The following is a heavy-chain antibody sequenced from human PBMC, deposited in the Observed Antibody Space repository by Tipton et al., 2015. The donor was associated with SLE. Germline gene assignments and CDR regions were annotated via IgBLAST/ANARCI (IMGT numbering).Heavy chain of an antibody. Sequence: LRLSCTVSGGSISSYYWSWIRQPAGKGLEWIGRFYISGSTNYNPSLKSRVTMSVDTSKKQFSLKLSSVTAADTAVYYCAGYASGSFYYDAFDIWGQGTMVTVSS. CDR1: GGSISSYY. J-gene: IGHJ3*02. D-gene: IGHD3-10*01. V-gene: IGHV4-4*07. CDR2: FYISGST. CDR3: AGYASGSFYYDAFDI.